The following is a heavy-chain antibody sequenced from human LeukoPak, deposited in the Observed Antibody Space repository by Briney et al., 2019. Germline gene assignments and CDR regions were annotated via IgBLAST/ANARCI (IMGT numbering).Heavy chain of an antibody. CDR1: GFTFSSYS. V-gene: IGHV3-21*04. Sequence: GGSLRLSCAASGFTFSSYSMNWVRQAPGKGLEWVSSISSSSSYIYYADSVKGRFTISRDNAKNSLYLQMNSLRAEDTAVYHCAKDREYSSTWYYLGYWGQGTLVTVSS. CDR3: AKDREYSSTWYYLGY. J-gene: IGHJ4*02. D-gene: IGHD6-13*01. CDR2: ISSSSSYI.